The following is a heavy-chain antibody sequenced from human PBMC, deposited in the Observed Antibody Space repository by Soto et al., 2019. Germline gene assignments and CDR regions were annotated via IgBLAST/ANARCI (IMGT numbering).Heavy chain of an antibody. J-gene: IGHJ5*02. CDR3: ARGPGSSWRQDWFDP. CDR2: IWYDGSNK. V-gene: IGHV3-33*01. CDR1: GFTFSSYG. D-gene: IGHD6-13*01. Sequence: QVQLVESGGGVVQPGRSLRLSCAASGFTFSSYGMHWVRQAPGKGLEWVAVIWYDGSNKYYADSVKGRFTISRDNSKNTLYLQMNSLRAEDTAVYYCARGPGSSWRQDWFDPWGQGTLVTVSS.